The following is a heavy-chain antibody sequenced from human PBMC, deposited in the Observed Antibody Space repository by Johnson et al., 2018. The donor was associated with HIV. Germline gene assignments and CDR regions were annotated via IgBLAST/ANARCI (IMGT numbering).Heavy chain of an antibody. CDR2: INGDGSRL. CDR3: ARAQVLPDDAFDL. D-gene: IGHD2-2*01. Sequence: VQLVESGGGLVQPGGSLRLSCGASGFTFSDHWMQWVRQAPGKGLVWVSRINGDGSRLTYADSVKGRFTIARDNAKNTLYLELKSLRAEDTAVYYCARAQVLPDDAFDLWGQGIKVTVSS. J-gene: IGHJ3*01. V-gene: IGHV3-74*01. CDR1: GFTFSDHW.